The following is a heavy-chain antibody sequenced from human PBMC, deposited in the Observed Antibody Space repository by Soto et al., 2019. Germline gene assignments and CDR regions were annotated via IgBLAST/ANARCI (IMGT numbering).Heavy chain of an antibody. J-gene: IGHJ4*02. Sequence: QVQLVESGGGVVQPGRSLRLSCAASGFTFSSYAMHWVRQAPGKGLEWVAVISYDGSNKYYADSVKGRFTISRDNSKNTLYLQMNSLRVEDTVVYYCARETYSAIYFDYWGQGPLVTVSS. D-gene: IGHD5-18*01. CDR1: GFTFSSYA. V-gene: IGHV3-30-3*01. CDR2: ISYDGSNK. CDR3: ARETYSAIYFDY.